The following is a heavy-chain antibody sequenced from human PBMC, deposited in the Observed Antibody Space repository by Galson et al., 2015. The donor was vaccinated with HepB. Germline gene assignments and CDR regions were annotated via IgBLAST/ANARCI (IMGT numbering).Heavy chain of an antibody. J-gene: IGHJ4*02. CDR2: IRPGGSEK. CDR3: ARDLLVVGGREDY. Sequence: SLRLSCAASGFTFSSYWMSWVRQAPGKGLEWVANIRPGGSEKHYVDSVKGRFTLSRDNAQNSLWLQMNSLRVEDTAVYYCARDLLVVGGREDYWGQGTLVTVSS. CDR1: GFTFSSYW. V-gene: IGHV3-7*03. D-gene: IGHD2-8*02.